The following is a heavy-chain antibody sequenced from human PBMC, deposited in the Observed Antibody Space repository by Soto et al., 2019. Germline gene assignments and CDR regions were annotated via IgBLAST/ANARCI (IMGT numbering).Heavy chain of an antibody. CDR1: GFTFSGSA. J-gene: IGHJ6*03. CDR2: IRSKANSYAT. V-gene: IGHV3-73*01. Sequence: GGSLRLSCAASGFTFSGSAMHWVRQASGKGREWVGRIRSKANSYATAYAASVKGRFTISRDDSKNTAYLQMNSLKTEDMAVYYCTRPGDTITYYMDVWGKGTTVTVSS. CDR3: TRPGDTITYYMDV. D-gene: IGHD5-12*01.